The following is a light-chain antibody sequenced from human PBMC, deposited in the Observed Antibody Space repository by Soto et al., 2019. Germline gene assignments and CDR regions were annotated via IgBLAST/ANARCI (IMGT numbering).Light chain of an antibody. CDR2: WTS. CDR1: QSLLFASNNQNY. CDR3: QQYYSPPLT. V-gene: IGKV4-1*01. J-gene: IGKJ1*01. Sequence: DIVMTQSPDSLALSLGERATITCKSSQSLLFASNNQNYVAWYQQKPGQPPKLLIYWTSTRESGVPDRLSGRGSGTDFSLTISSLQAEDVATYYCQQYYSPPLTFGQGTRVEIK.